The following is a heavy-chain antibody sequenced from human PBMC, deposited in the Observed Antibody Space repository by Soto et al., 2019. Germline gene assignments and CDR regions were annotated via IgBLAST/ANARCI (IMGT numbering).Heavy chain of an antibody. J-gene: IGHJ4*02. CDR3: ARGPEGSGNYYPPYFDY. CDR2: ISYDGSDR. CDR1: GFTFSSYA. Sequence: QVQLVESGGGVVQPGRSLRLSCAASGFTFSSYAMHWVRQAPGKGLEWVAIISYDGSDRYYTDSVKGRFTISRGNSKNMVSLQMDSLRAEDTSVYYCARGPEGSGNYYPPYFDYWGQGTLVTVSS. V-gene: IGHV3-30-3*01. D-gene: IGHD3-10*01.